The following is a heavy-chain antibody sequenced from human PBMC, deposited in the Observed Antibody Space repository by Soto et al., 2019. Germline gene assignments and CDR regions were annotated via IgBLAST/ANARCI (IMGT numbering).Heavy chain of an antibody. CDR1: GFIFSNRW. D-gene: IGHD1-26*01. CDR2: IKYDGSEE. J-gene: IGHJ4*02. V-gene: IGHV3-7*01. CDR3: LTGGGF. Sequence: ELQLVESGGSLVQPGGSLRLSCAVSGFTSGFIFSNRWMNWVRQAPGRGLEWVANIKYDGSEEYYVDSVKGRFTISRDNAKRSLYLRMDSLRVEDTAVYYCLTGGGFWGQGTLVPVSA.